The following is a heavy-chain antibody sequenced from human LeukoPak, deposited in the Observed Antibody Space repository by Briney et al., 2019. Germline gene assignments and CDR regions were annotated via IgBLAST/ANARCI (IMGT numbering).Heavy chain of an antibody. D-gene: IGHD2-2*01. CDR3: ARARTKYAYCSSTSCPLAFDI. CDR2: IYHSGST. V-gene: IGHV4-30-4*08. Sequence: SQTLSLTCTVSGGSISSGDYYWSWIRRPPGKGLEWIGYIYHSGSTYYNPSLKSRVTISVDRSKNQFSLKLSSVTAADTAVYYCARARTKYAYCSSTSCPLAFDIWGQGTMVTVSS. J-gene: IGHJ3*02. CDR1: GGSISSGDYY.